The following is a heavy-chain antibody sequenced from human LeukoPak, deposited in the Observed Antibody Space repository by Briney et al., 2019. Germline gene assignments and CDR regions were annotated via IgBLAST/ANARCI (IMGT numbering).Heavy chain of an antibody. J-gene: IGHJ6*02. D-gene: IGHD3-22*01. CDR1: GFTLDDYS. V-gene: IGHV3-43*01. CDR3: AKDTYYGSSSSMDV. CDR2: ISWDGGST. Sequence: PGGSLRVSCAASGFTLDDYSMHWVRQAPGKGVEWVCLISWDGGSTYYADSVKGGFNISRDNSKNSLYPQMNSLRPEDTALYYCAKDTYYGSSSSMDVWGQGTTVTVSS.